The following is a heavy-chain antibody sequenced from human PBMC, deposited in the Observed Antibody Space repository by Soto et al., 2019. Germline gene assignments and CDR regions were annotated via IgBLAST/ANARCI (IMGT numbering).Heavy chain of an antibody. CDR2: ISYDGSNK. CDR3: ARDSSGGSGWYLLGGYFQH. D-gene: IGHD6-19*01. Sequence: QVQLVESGGGVVQPGRSLRLSCAASGFTFSSYAMNWVRQAPGKGLEWVAVISYDGSNKYYADSVKGRFTISRDNSKNTLYLQMNSLRAEDTAVYYCARDSSGGSGWYLLGGYFQHCGQGTLVTVSS. J-gene: IGHJ1*01. V-gene: IGHV3-30*04. CDR1: GFTFSSYA.